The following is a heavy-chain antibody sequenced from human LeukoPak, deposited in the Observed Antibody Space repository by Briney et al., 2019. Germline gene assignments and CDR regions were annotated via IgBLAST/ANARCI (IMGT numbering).Heavy chain of an antibody. V-gene: IGHV4-34*01. J-gene: IGHJ5*02. CDR3: ARPARYFIAAAGWFDP. Sequence: SETLSLTCAVYGGSFSGYYRSWIRQPPGKGLEWIGEINHSGSTNYNPSLKCRGTISVDTSKNQFSLKLSYVTAADTAVYYCARPARYFIAAAGWFDPWGQGTLVSVSS. D-gene: IGHD6-13*01. CDR2: INHSGST. CDR1: GGSFSGYY.